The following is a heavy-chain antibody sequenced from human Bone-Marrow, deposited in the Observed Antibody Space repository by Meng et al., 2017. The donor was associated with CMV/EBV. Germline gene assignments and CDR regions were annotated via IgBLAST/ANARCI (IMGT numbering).Heavy chain of an antibody. J-gene: IGHJ6*02. CDR2: ISAYNGNT. D-gene: IGHD2-2*01. V-gene: IGHV1-18*01. CDR1: GYTFTSYG. CDR3: ASRYCSSTSCSLFGGYYYYGMDV. Sequence: ASVKVSCKASGYTFTSYGISWVRQAPGQGLEWMGWISAYNGNTNYAQKLQGRVTMTTDTSTSTAYMELSSLRSEDTAVYYCASRYCSSTSCSLFGGYYYYGMDVWGQGTTDTVSS.